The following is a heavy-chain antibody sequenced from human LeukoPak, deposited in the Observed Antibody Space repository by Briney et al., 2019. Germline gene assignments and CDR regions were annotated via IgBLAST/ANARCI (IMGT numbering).Heavy chain of an antibody. CDR3: ARVLTTRPLRFGTHGDNWFDP. D-gene: IGHD3-10*01. CDR2: IYYSGST. Sequence: SETLSLTCTVSGGSVSSGSYYWSWIRQPPGKGLEWIGYIYYSGSTNYNPSLKSRVTISVDTSKNQFSLKLSSVTAADTAVYYCARVLTTRPLRFGTHGDNWFDPWGQGTLVTVSS. V-gene: IGHV4-61*01. J-gene: IGHJ5*02. CDR1: GGSVSSGSYY.